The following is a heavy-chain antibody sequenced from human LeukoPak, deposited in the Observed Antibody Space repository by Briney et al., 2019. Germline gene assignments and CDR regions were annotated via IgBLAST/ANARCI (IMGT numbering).Heavy chain of an antibody. Sequence: ASVKVSCKVSGYTLTELSMHWVRQAPGKGLEWMGGFDPEDGETIYAQKFQGRVTMTEDTSTDTAYMELSSLGSEDTAVYYCATFTIFGVVIRPFDYWGQGTLVTVSS. CDR2: FDPEDGET. CDR1: GYTLTELS. D-gene: IGHD3-3*01. CDR3: ATFTIFGVVIRPFDY. V-gene: IGHV1-24*01. J-gene: IGHJ4*02.